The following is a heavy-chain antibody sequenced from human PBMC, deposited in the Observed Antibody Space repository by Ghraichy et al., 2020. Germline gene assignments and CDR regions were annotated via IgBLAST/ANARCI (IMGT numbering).Heavy chain of an antibody. CDR1: GGSISSYY. D-gene: IGHD4-17*01. Sequence: SETLSLTCTVSGGSISSYYWSWIRQPPGKGLEWIGYIYYSGSTNYNPSLKSRVTISVDTSKNQFSLKLSSVTAADTAVYYCARDYGDYADYDAFDIWGQGTMVTVSS. CDR3: ARDYGDYADYDAFDI. J-gene: IGHJ3*02. CDR2: IYYSGST. V-gene: IGHV4-59*01.